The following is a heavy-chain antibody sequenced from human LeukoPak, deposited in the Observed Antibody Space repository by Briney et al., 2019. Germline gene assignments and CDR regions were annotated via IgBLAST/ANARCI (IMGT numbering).Heavy chain of an antibody. CDR2: ISDSGGST. D-gene: IGHD3-22*01. CDR3: VKDEAPYYYDSSGYYFGD. CDR1: GFPFSSYA. J-gene: IGHJ4*02. V-gene: IGHV3-64D*09. Sequence: PGGSLRLSCSASGFPFSSYAMHWVRQAPGQGLEYVSAISDSGGSTYYADSVKGRFTISRDNSKNTLYLQMSSLRAEDTAVYYCVKDEAPYYYDSSGYYFGDWGQGTLVTVSS.